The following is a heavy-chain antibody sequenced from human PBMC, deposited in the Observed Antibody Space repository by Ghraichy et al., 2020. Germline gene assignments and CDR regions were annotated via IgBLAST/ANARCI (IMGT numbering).Heavy chain of an antibody. J-gene: IGHJ3*02. CDR1: GYSISSGYY. CDR3: ARDGHTVVTLNAFDI. V-gene: IGHV4-38-2*02. D-gene: IGHD4-23*01. CDR2: IYHSGST. Sequence: SETLSLTCAVSGYSISSGYYWGWIRQPPGKGLEWIGSIYHSGSTYYNPSLKSRVTISVDTSKNQFSLKLSSVTAADTAVYYCARDGHTVVTLNAFDIWGQGTMVTVSS.